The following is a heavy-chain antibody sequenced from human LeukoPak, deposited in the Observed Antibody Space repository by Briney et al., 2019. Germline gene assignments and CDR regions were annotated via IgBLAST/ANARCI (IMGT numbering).Heavy chain of an antibody. V-gene: IGHV3-23*01. CDR2: LSGRGRDT. D-gene: IGHD3-16*02. CDR1: GFTFSTYA. Sequence: GGSLRLSCAASGFTFSTYAMSWVRQAPGKGLEWLSGLSGRGRDTYYADSVKGRFTISRDNSKNTLYLQMNSLRAEDTAVYYCARGDDDDYVWGSYRQSYFDYWGQGTLVTVSS. CDR3: ARGDDDDYVWGSYRQSYFDY. J-gene: IGHJ4*02.